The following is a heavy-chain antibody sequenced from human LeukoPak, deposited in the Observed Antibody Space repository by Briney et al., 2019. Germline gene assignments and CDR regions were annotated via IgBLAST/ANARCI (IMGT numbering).Heavy chain of an antibody. D-gene: IGHD3-22*01. J-gene: IGHJ4*02. Sequence: TLSLTRTVSGASLIRGDQYSNWIRQTPGEGLEWIGSIHPSGRLYNNPSLESRVTISIDTSKNQFSLNLNSVTAADTAVYFCSRGLDSRKLGYWGQGTLVTVSS. V-gene: IGHV4-31*03. CDR2: IHPSGRL. CDR3: SRGLDSRKLGY. CDR1: GASLIRGDQY.